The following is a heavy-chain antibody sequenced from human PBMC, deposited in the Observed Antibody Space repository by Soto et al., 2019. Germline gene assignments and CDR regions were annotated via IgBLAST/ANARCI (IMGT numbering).Heavy chain of an antibody. Sequence: EVQLVESGGGLVKPGGSLRLTCAASGFTFSTYDMNWVRQAPGKGLEWVSSISTSSSYIYYADSVKGRFTISRDNSKNTLYLQMNSLRAEDTAVYYCARDRIPAAGTGHDYYYYGMDVWGQGTTVTVSS. D-gene: IGHD6-13*01. CDR2: ISTSSSYI. CDR1: GFTFSTYD. CDR3: ARDRIPAAGTGHDYYYYGMDV. J-gene: IGHJ6*02. V-gene: IGHV3-21*01.